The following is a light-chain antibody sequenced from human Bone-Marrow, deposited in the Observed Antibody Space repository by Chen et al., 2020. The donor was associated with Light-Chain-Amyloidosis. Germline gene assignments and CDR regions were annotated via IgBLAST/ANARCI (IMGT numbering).Light chain of an antibody. CDR2: ENT. CDR3: QSYDNNLNALYV. CDR1: WSNIGAGYD. J-gene: IGLJ1*01. V-gene: IGLV1-40*01. Sequence: QSVLTQPPSVSGAPGPRVTISCSGSWSNIGAGYDVPWYQQFPGRAPKLLIYENTNRASGVPDRFSGSKSGTSASLAITGLQAEDEADYYCQSYDNNLNALYVFGPGTRVTVL.